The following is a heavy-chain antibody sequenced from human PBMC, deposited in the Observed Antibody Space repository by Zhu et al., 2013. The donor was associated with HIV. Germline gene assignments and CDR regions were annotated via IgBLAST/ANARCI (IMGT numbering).Heavy chain of an antibody. CDR3: ASLYSSSSPDY. CDR1: GGTFSSYT. D-gene: IGHD6-6*01. V-gene: IGHV1-69*02. J-gene: IGHJ4*02. Sequence: QVQLVQSGAEVKKPGSSVKVSCKASGGTFSSYTISWVRQAPGQGLEWMGRIIPILGIANYAQKFQGRVTITADKSTSTAYMELSSLRSEDTAVYYCASLYSSSSPDYWGQGTLVTVSS. CDR2: IIPILGIA.